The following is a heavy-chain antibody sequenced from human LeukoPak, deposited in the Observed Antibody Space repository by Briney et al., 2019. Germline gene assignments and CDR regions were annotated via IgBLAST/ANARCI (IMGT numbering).Heavy chain of an antibody. Sequence: ASVKVSCKASGDTLSTHAVSWVRQAPGQGLEWMGWINPFSGGTKYAQKFQGWVTMTRDTSISTAYMELSRLTSDDTAVYYCARGGYDLDYWGQGTLVTVSS. CDR2: INPFSGGT. V-gene: IGHV1-2*04. CDR1: GDTLSTHA. D-gene: IGHD3-22*01. J-gene: IGHJ4*02. CDR3: ARGGYDLDY.